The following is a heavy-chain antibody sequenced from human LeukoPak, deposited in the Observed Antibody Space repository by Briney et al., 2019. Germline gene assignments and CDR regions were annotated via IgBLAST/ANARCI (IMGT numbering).Heavy chain of an antibody. CDR1: GGSISSYY. D-gene: IGHD3-3*01. V-gene: IGHV4-4*07. CDR3: AGDIYYDFWSGYSGYYYYGMDV. CDR2: IYTSGST. Sequence: SETLSLTCTVSGGSISSYYWSWIRQPAGKGLEWIGRIYTSGSTNYNPSLKSRVTMSVDTSKNQFSLKLSSVTAADTAVYYCAGDIYYDFWSGYSGYYYYGMDVWGQGTTVTVSS. J-gene: IGHJ6*02.